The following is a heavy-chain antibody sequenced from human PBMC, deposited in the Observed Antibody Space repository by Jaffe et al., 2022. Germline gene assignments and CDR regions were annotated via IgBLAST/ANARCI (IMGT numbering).Heavy chain of an antibody. V-gene: IGHV3-23*01. J-gene: IGHJ4*02. CDR3: AKDSYAVVAAGGGALDY. CDR1: GFTFSSYA. D-gene: IGHD2-15*01. Sequence: EVQLLESGGGLVQPGGSLRLSCAASGFTFSSYAMSWVRQAPGKGLEWVSAISGSGGSTYYADSVKGRFTISRDNSKNTLYLQMNSLRAEDTAVYYCAKDSYAVVAAGGGALDYWGQGTLVTVSS. CDR2: ISGSGGST.